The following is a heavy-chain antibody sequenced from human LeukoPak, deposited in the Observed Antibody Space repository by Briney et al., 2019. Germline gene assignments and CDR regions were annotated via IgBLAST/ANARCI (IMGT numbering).Heavy chain of an antibody. CDR1: GFTFSSYG. CDR3: AKENGGKGGSFDY. Sequence: GGSLRLSCAASGFTFSSYGMHWVRQAPGKGLGWVAVISYDGSNKYYADSVKGRFTISRDNSKNTLYLQMNSLRAEDTAVYYCAKENGGKGGSFDYWGQGTLVTVSS. V-gene: IGHV3-30*18. J-gene: IGHJ4*02. CDR2: ISYDGSNK. D-gene: IGHD4-23*01.